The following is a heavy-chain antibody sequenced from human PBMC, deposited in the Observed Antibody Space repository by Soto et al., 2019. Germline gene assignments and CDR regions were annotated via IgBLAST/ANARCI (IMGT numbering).Heavy chain of an antibody. CDR1: GGSISSYY. D-gene: IGHD3-16*02. Sequence: PSETLSLTCTVSGGSISSYYWSWIRQPPGKGLEWIGYIYYSGSTNYNPSLKSRVTISVDTSKNQFSLKLSSVTAADTAVYYCARHREAIDIWGSYRYFVPGGSTNFDIWGQGTMVTVSS. CDR2: IYYSGST. J-gene: IGHJ3*02. V-gene: IGHV4-59*08. CDR3: ARHREAIDIWGSYRYFVPGGSTNFDI.